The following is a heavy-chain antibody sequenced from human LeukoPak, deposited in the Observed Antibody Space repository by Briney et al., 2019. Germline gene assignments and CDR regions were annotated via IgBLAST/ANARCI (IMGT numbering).Heavy chain of an antibody. CDR3: AKRKAVAGMPDFDY. CDR2: IQYDGSNK. CDR1: GFTFNSYG. Sequence: PGGSLRLSCAASGFTFNSYGMHWVRQAPGKGLEWVAFIQYDGSNKYYVDSVKGRFTISRDNSENTLYLQMNSLRSEDTAVYYCAKRKAVAGMPDFDYWGQGTLVTVSS. D-gene: IGHD6-19*01. V-gene: IGHV3-30*02. J-gene: IGHJ4*02.